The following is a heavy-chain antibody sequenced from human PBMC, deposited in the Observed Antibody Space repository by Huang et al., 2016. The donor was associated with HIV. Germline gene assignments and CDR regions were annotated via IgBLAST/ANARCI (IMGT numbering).Heavy chain of an antibody. Sequence: QLQLQESGPGLVKPSETLSLTCTVSGGSIRSDNYYWGWIRQPPGKGLEWIGSIYYSGSTYSTPSLKSRGTITVDTSKNQFSLKMRSVTAADTAVYYCARLPGSITMIRGVITDPYWGQGTLVTVSS. J-gene: IGHJ4*02. CDR1: GGSIRSDNYY. D-gene: IGHD3-10*01. V-gene: IGHV4-39*01. CDR3: ARLPGSITMIRGVITDPY. CDR2: IYYSGST.